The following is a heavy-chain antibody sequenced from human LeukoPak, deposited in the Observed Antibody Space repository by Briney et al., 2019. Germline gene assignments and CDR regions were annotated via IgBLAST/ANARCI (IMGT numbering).Heavy chain of an antibody. V-gene: IGHV3-23*01. CDR2: ISGSSSTT. D-gene: IGHD2-15*01. J-gene: IGHJ1*01. CDR1: GFTFSSYA. CDR3: APRSVAAAYFQY. Sequence: VGALRLSCAASGFTFSSYAMSWVRQAPGKGLESVSSISGSSSTTYYADSVKGRFTISRDTSKNPLYLQMSTLRAADTAVYYCAPRSVAAAYFQYWGQGTLVTVSS.